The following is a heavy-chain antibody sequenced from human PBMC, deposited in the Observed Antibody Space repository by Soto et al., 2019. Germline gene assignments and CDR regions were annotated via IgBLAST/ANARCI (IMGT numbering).Heavy chain of an antibody. CDR1: GSTFSSYA. V-gene: IGHV1-69*01. CDR3: ARDQSGSYYWFGP. Sequence: QVQLLQSGAEVKKPGSSVKVSCKASGSTFSSYAIKWVRQAPGQGLEWMGGIIPIFGTANYAQKFQGRVTSTADAATSTSYMEMSRRRAEDTVVYCCARDQSGSYYWFGPWGQGTLV. D-gene: IGHD1-26*01. J-gene: IGHJ5*02. CDR2: IIPIFGTA.